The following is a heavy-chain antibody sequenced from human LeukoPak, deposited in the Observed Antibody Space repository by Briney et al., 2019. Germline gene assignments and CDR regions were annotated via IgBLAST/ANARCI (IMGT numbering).Heavy chain of an antibody. CDR2: INGDGSIT. D-gene: IGHD1-1*01. V-gene: IGHV3-74*01. J-gene: IGHJ4*02. Sequence: GGSLRLSCAASGFTFRQHWMHWGRQAPGKELEWVSRINGDGSITSYADSVKGRFNISRDNAKSTVYLQMDSLRAEDTAIYYCASRTYEDYFEYWGQGIRVTVSS. CDR3: ASRTYEDYFEY. CDR1: GFTFRQHW.